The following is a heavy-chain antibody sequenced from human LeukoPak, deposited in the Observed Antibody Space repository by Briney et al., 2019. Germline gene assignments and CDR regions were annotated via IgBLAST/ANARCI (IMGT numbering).Heavy chain of an antibody. V-gene: IGHV3-23*01. Sequence: PGGSLRLSCAASGFTFSSYAMSWVRQAPGKGLEWVSSISVAAVDINYADSVRGRFTISRDNSKNTLYLQMTNLRAEDTAVYYCARDPNGDYIGAFDGWGQGTMVTVSS. CDR3: ARDPNGDYIGAFDG. J-gene: IGHJ3*01. D-gene: IGHD4-17*01. CDR2: ISVAAVDI. CDR1: GFTFSSYA.